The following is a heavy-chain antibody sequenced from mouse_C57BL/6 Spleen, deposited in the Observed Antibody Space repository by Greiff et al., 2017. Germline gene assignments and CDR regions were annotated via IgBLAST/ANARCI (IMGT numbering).Heavy chain of an antibody. J-gene: IGHJ2*01. D-gene: IGHD3-1*01. V-gene: IGHV1-19*01. CDR3: ARGGYGLYYFDY. CDR1: GYTFTDYY. Sequence: VHVKQSGPVLVKPGASVKMSCKASGYTFTDYYMNWVKQSHGKSLEWIGVINPYNGGTSYNQKFKGKATLTVDKSSSTAYMELNSLTSEDSAVYYCARGGYGLYYFDYWGQGTTLTVSS. CDR2: INPYNGGT.